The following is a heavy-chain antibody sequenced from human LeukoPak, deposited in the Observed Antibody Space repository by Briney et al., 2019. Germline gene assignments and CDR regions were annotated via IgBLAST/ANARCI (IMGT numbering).Heavy chain of an antibody. Sequence: SETLSLTCTVSGGSISSYYWSWIRQPPGRGLEWIGYIYYSGSTNYNPSLKSRVTISVDTSKNQFSLKLSSVTAADTAVYYCARGGGGSYYGFDYWGQGTLVTVSS. CDR2: IYYSGST. V-gene: IGHV4-59*01. CDR1: GGSISSYY. D-gene: IGHD1-26*01. J-gene: IGHJ4*02. CDR3: ARGGGGSYYGFDY.